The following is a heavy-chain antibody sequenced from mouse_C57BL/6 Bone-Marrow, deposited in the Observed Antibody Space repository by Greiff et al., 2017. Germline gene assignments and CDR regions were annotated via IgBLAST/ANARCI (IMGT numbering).Heavy chain of an antibody. CDR2: ISNGGGST. CDR3: ARHGYDYERAY. Sequence: EVKLMESGGGLVQPGGSLKLSCAASGFTFSDYYMYWVRQTPEKRQEWVAYISNGGGSTYYPDPVKGRFTISRDNAKNTLYLQMRRLKSESTAMYCCARHGYDYERAYWGQGALVTVSA. CDR1: GFTFSDYY. V-gene: IGHV5-12*01. J-gene: IGHJ3*01. D-gene: IGHD2-4*01.